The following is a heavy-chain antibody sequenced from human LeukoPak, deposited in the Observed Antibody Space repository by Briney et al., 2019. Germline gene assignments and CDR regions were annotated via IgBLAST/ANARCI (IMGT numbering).Heavy chain of an antibody. V-gene: IGHV1-69*04. D-gene: IGHD2-2*01. J-gene: IGHJ5*02. CDR3: ARARSYCSSTSRLAGVHNWFDP. CDR2: IIPILGIA. CDR1: GGTFSSYA. Sequence: SVKVSCKASGGTFSSYAISWVRQAPGQGLEWMGRIIPILGIANYAQKFQCRVTINADKSTSTAYMELSSLRSEDTAVYYCARARSYCSSTSRLAGVHNWFDPWGQGTLVNVPP.